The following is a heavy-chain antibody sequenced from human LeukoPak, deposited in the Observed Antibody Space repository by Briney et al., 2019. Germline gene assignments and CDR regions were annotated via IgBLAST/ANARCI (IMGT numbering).Heavy chain of an antibody. CDR3: ARDNDKVVDH. Sequence: SVKVSCKTSGYTFSNYGISWVRQAPGQGLEWMGWITAYNGNRLYAQRFQGRITLTTDTSTSTSYMELRSLEYDDTAIYYCARDNDKVVDHWGQGTLVTVSS. CDR1: GYTFSNYG. D-gene: IGHD1-1*01. J-gene: IGHJ4*01. CDR2: ITAYNGNR. V-gene: IGHV1-18*01.